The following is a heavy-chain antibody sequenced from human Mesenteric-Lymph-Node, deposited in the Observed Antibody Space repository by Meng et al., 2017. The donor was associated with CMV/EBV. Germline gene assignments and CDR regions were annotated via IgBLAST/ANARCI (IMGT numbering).Heavy chain of an antibody. Sequence: YNFTGYYMHWVRQAPGQGLEWMGRINPNSGGTNYAQKFQGRVTMTRDTSISTAYMELSRLRSDDTAVYYCAREPTMVRGVIIRGFDYWGQGTLVTVSS. D-gene: IGHD3-10*01. CDR1: YNFTGYY. CDR2: INPNSGGT. CDR3: AREPTMVRGVIIRGFDY. V-gene: IGHV1-2*06. J-gene: IGHJ4*02.